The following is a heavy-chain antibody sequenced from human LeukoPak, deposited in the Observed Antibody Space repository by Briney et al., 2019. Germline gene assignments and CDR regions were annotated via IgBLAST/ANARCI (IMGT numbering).Heavy chain of an antibody. V-gene: IGHV3-23*01. CDR1: ALTFSSLS. CDR3: AKDGLVTFDY. Sequence: GGSLRLSCAVSALTFSSLSMSCVSQAQGRGMEWVSAISGSGGSTYYADSVKGRFTISRDNSKNTLYLQMNSLRAEDTAVYYCAKDGLVTFDYWGQGTLVTVSS. J-gene: IGHJ4*02. CDR2: ISGSGGST. D-gene: IGHD3/OR15-3a*01.